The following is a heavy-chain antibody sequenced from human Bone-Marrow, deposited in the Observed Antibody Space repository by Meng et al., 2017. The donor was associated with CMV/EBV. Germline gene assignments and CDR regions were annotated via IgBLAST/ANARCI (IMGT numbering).Heavy chain of an antibody. CDR3: ASSPLLLWFGEAWYFDR. J-gene: IGHJ2*01. V-gene: IGHV4-61*01. CDR2: IYYSGST. D-gene: IGHD3-10*01. Sequence: SETLSLTCTVSGGSVSSGSYYWSWIRQPPGKGLEWIGYIYYSGSTNYNPSLKSRVTISVDTSKNQFSLKLSSVTAADTAVYYCASSPLLLWFGEAWYFDRWGRGTLVTVSS. CDR1: GGSVSSGSYY.